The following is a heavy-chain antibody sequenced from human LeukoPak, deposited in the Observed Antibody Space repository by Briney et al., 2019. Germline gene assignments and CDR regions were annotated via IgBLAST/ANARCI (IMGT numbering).Heavy chain of an antibody. J-gene: IGHJ4*02. CDR2: IDHTGSI. D-gene: IGHD3-10*01. CDR3: ASPGSYYYGFGGFDY. CDR1: AGSFTGYY. Sequence: SETLSLTCAVNAGSFTGYYWSWIRQPPGKGLEWIGEIDHTGSISYNPSLRSRVTISVDTSKNQFSLKLSSVTAADTAVYYCASPGSYYYGFGGFDYWGQGTLVTVSS. V-gene: IGHV4-34*01.